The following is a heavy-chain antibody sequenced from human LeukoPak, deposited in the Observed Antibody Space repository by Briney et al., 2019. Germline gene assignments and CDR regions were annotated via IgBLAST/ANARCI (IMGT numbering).Heavy chain of an antibody. CDR2: IISIFGTA. CDR3: ARSRSSSTSHVYYYYYMDV. CDR1: GGTFSSYA. V-gene: IGHV1-69*05. Sequence: SVKVSCKASGGTFSSYATSWVRQAPGQGLEWMGGIISIFGTANYAQKFQGRVTITTDESTSTAYMELSSLRSEDTAVYYCARSRSSSTSHVYYYYYMDVWGKGTTVTVSS. D-gene: IGHD2-2*01. J-gene: IGHJ6*03.